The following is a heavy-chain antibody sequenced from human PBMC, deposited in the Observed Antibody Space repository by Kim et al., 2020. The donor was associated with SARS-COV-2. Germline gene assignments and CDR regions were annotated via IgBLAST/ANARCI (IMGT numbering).Heavy chain of an antibody. D-gene: IGHD3-22*01. Sequence: ASVKVSCKASGYTFTGYYMHWVRQAPGQGLEWMGWINPNSGGPNYAQKFQGWVTMTRDTSISTAYLELSRLRSDDTAVYYCAGGQIDGSGSRMDVWGQGTTVTVAS. CDR1: GYTFTGYY. CDR3: AGGQIDGSGSRMDV. J-gene: IGHJ6*02. V-gene: IGHV1-2*04. CDR2: INPNSGGP.